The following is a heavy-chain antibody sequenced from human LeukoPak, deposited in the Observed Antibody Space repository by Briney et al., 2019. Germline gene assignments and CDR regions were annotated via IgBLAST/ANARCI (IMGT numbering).Heavy chain of an antibody. CDR2: IGGSGGST. J-gene: IGHJ4*02. Sequence: GGSLRLSCAASGFSVSRNYMTWVRQAPGEGLEWVSAIGGSGGSTYFADSVQGRFTISRDNSKNTLYLQMNSLRAEDTAVYYCAKDVTLTDAPRYFDYWGQGTLVTVSS. CDR1: GFSVSRNY. CDR3: AKDVTLTDAPRYFDY. D-gene: IGHD4/OR15-4a*01. V-gene: IGHV3-23*01.